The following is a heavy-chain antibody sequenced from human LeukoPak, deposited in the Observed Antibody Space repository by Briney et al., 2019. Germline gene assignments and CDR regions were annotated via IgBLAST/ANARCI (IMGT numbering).Heavy chain of an antibody. D-gene: IGHD2-8*01. V-gene: IGHV3-15*01. Sequence: KPGGSLRLSCAGSGFTFSHAWISWVRQGPGKGLDWVGRIKGKTDGGTTDYAAPVKGRLTISRDDSENTLYLQMNSLKTEDTAVYYCTVDTNTDSQYYWGQGTLVTVSS. J-gene: IGHJ4*02. CDR3: TVDTNTDSQYY. CDR2: IKGKTDGGTT. CDR1: GFTFSHAW.